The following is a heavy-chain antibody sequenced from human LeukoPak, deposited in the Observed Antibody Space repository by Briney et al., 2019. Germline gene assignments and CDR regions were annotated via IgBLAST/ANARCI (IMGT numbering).Heavy chain of an antibody. J-gene: IGHJ4*02. V-gene: IGHV3-48*03. CDR3: ARDGPVVTTPFDN. CDR2: ISTSGSTI. D-gene: IGHD4-23*01. Sequence: GRSLRLSCAASGFTFSSYEMKWVRQAPGKGLEWVSYISTSGSTIYYADSVKGRFTISRDNAKNSLYLQMDSLRAEDTAVYYCARDGPVVTTPFDNWGQGTLVTVSS. CDR1: GFTFSSYE.